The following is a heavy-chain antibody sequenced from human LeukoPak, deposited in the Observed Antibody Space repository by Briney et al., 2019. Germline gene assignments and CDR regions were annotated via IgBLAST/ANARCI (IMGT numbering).Heavy chain of an antibody. V-gene: IGHV1-8*01. CDR1: GYTFTSYV. J-gene: IGHJ5*02. CDR3: ARGQRSVVVPAAMFIAKKYWFDP. CDR2: MNPNSGNT. Sequence: ASVKVSCKASGYTFTSYVINWVRQATGQGLEWMGWMNPNSGNTGYVQKFQGRVTKTRNTYISTAYMELSSLRSEDTAVYYCARGQRSVVVPAAMFIAKKYWFDPWGQGTLVAVSS. D-gene: IGHD2-2*01.